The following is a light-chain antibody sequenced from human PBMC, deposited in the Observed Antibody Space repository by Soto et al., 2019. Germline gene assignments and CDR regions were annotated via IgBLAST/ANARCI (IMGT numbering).Light chain of an antibody. J-gene: IGKJ1*01. CDR1: QSISSY. CDR3: QQSYTTPRT. V-gene: IGKV1-39*01. Sequence: DIEMTQSPSSLSASVGDRVTITCRASQSISSYLNWYQQKPGNAPNLLIYAASTLQSGVPSRFSAYGSATDFTLTISNLPAEDFATYYWQQSYTTPRTFGQGTKVEVK. CDR2: AAS.